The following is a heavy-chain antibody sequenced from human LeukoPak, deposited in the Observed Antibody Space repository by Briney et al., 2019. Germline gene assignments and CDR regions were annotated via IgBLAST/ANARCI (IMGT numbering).Heavy chain of an antibody. J-gene: IGHJ4*02. CDR3: AKSGLNRFDY. V-gene: IGHV3-23*01. D-gene: IGHD2-15*01. CDR2: ISGNGGKT. Sequence: GGSLRLSCAASGFTFSRHWMSWVRQAPGKGLEWVSSISGNGGKTYYADSVKGRFTISRDDSKNTLYLQMNSLRAEDTAVYYCAKSGLNRFDYWGQGTLVTVSS. CDR1: GFTFSRHW.